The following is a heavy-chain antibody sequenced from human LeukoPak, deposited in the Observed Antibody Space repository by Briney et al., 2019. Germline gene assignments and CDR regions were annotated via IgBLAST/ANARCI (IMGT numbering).Heavy chain of an antibody. D-gene: IGHD3-10*02. J-gene: IGHJ4*02. CDR2: ISGSSTYT. Sequence: GGSLRLSCAASGFTFSDYYMSWIRQAPGKGLEWVSYISGSSTYTHYADSVKGRFTISRDNAKNSLYVVMNSLRAEDTAVYYCARGHIASCYNVENWGQGTLVTVPS. CDR3: ARGHIASCYNVEN. V-gene: IGHV3-11*06. CDR1: GFTFSDYY.